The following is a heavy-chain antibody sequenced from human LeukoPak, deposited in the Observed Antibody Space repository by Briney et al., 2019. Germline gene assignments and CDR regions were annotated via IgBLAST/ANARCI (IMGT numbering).Heavy chain of an antibody. Sequence: GGSLRLSCAASGSTFSSYEMNWVRQAPGKGLEGVSYIGSSGSTIYYADSVKGRFTISRDNAKNSLYLQMNSLRAEDTAVYYCAELGITMIGGVWGKGTTVTISS. J-gene: IGHJ6*04. D-gene: IGHD3-10*02. CDR2: IGSSGSTI. V-gene: IGHV3-48*03. CDR1: GSTFSSYE. CDR3: AELGITMIGGV.